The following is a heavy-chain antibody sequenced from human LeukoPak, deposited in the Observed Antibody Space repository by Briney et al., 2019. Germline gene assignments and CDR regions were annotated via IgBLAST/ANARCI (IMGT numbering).Heavy chain of an antibody. D-gene: IGHD6-13*01. CDR2: ISYDGNNR. CDR3: ARPGSSWYYFDY. Sequence: GGSLRLSCAASGFTFSGYAMHWVRQAPGKGLEWVALISYDGNNRYYADSVKGRFTISRDNSKNTLYLQMNSLRAEDTAVYYCARPGSSWYYFDYWGQGTLVTVSS. J-gene: IGHJ4*02. CDR1: GFTFSGYA. V-gene: IGHV3-30-3*01.